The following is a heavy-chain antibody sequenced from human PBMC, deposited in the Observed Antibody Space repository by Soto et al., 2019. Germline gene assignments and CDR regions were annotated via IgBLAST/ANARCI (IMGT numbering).Heavy chain of an antibody. V-gene: IGHV1-46*01. Sequence: QVHLVQSGAEVKKPGASVKVSCKASGYAFSTYYMHWVRQARGQGLEWMGIINPRGGGANYAQKFQGRFSMTSDPSTSTVYMELSSLTSEDTAVYYCARDLPTATRAADYWGQGTLVTVSS. CDR3: ARDLPTATRAADY. CDR2: INPRGGGA. J-gene: IGHJ4*02. D-gene: IGHD3-10*01. CDR1: GYAFSTYY.